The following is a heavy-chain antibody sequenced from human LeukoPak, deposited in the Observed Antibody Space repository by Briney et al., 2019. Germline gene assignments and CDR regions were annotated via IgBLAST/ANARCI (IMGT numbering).Heavy chain of an antibody. J-gene: IGHJ3*02. CDR2: IRSKAYGGTT. D-gene: IGHD2-8*01. CDR1: GFTFGDYA. CDR3: TRSRRGYCSNGVCQWDGAFDM. V-gene: IGHV3-49*04. Sequence: PGGSLRLSCTASGFTFGDYAMSWVRQAPGKGLEWVGFIRSKAYGGTTEYAASVKGRFTISRDDSKSIAYLQMNSLKTADTAVYYCTRSRRGYCSNGVCQWDGAFDMWGQGTRVTVSS.